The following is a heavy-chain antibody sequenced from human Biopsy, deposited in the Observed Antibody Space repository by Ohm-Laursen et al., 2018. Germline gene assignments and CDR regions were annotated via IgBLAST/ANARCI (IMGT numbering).Heavy chain of an antibody. CDR3: ARDGKRWDYSTYFSWHFDL. CDR1: GFTFTSYA. J-gene: IGHJ2*01. Sequence: SLRLSCAASGFTFTSYAMHWVRQAPGKGLEWVAVISYDGSGEYYADSLQGRFIISRDNPKNTVDLQMNSLRAEDTAVYFCARDGKRWDYSTYFSWHFDLWGRGTLVTASS. D-gene: IGHD4-11*01. CDR2: ISYDGSGE. V-gene: IGHV3-30*03.